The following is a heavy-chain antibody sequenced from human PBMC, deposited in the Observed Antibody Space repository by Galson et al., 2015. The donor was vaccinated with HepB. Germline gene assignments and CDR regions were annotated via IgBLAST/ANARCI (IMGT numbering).Heavy chain of an antibody. CDR2: IYHSGST. V-gene: IGHV4-38-2*02. D-gene: IGHD1-26*01. J-gene: IGHJ5*02. CDR1: GYSISSGYY. Sequence: TLSLTCTVSGYSISSGYYWGWIRQPPGKGLEWIGSIYHSGSTYYNPSLKSRVTISVDTSKNQFSLKLSSVTAADTAVYYCARGLRVGATTVNNWFDPWGQGTLVTVSS. CDR3: ARGLRVGATTVNNWFDP.